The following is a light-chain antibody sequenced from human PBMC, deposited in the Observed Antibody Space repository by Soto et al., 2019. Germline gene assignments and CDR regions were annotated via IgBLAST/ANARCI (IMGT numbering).Light chain of an antibody. CDR1: SSDVGGYHY. Sequence: QSALTQPASVSGSPGQSITISCTGTSSDVGGYHYVSWYQQHPGKAPKLMIYEVSNRPSGGSNRFSGSKSGNTASLTISGLQAEDEADYYCSSYTSSSTRVVFGGGTKLTVL. V-gene: IGLV2-14*01. CDR2: EVS. J-gene: IGLJ2*01. CDR3: SSYTSSSTRVV.